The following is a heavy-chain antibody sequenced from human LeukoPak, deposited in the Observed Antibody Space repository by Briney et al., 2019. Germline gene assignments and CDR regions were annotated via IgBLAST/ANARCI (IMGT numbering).Heavy chain of an antibody. CDR2: IYPGDSDT. Sequence: PGGSLQISCQGSGSSFTSYWIGGGRQVPGKGLEGMGIIYPGDSDTTYSPSFQGQVTISADKSISTAYLQWSSLKASDTAMYYCARTQKYSGSDYWGQGTLVTVSS. J-gene: IGHJ4*02. D-gene: IGHD1-26*01. CDR1: GSSFTSYW. CDR3: ARTQKYSGSDY. V-gene: IGHV5-51*01.